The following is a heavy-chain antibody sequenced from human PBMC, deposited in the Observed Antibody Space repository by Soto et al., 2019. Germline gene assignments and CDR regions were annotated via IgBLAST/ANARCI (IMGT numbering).Heavy chain of an antibody. J-gene: IGHJ4*02. Sequence: EVQLVEAGGGLVQPGGSLRLSCEAYGFTFSSYWMSWVRQAPGKGLEWVANIKPDGSERNYVDSVKGRFTISRDNAKNSLYLQINSLRAEDTAIYYCARYGGSDVSCYGLWGQGTLVTVSS. CDR2: IKPDGSER. V-gene: IGHV3-7*01. CDR3: ARYGGSDVSCYGL. CDR1: GFTFSSYW. D-gene: IGHD2-15*01.